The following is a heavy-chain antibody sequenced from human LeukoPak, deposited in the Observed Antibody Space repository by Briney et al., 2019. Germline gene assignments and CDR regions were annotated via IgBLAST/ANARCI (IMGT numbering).Heavy chain of an antibody. J-gene: IGHJ1*01. D-gene: IGHD3-22*01. CDR3: ARGDYYDSSGYYRAEYFQH. CDR1: AYSFTSYS. CDR2: IDPIDAYT. Sequence: GEPLRISCKGSAYSFTSYSSSGVRPMPGKRRECRGGIDPIDAYTNYSTSFQGRATISAHNSISTAYLQWSSLKASDTAMYYCARGDYYDSSGYYRAEYFQHWGQGTLVTVSS. V-gene: IGHV5-10-1*01.